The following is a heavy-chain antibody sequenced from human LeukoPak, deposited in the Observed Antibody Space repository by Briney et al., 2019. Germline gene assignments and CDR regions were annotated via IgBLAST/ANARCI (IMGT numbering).Heavy chain of an antibody. V-gene: IGHV4-34*01. CDR2: GSDRGGT. CDR3: AKNGQTGFSCDP. CDR1: GESLNGHY. Sequence: SETLSLTCAVYGESLNGHYWSWIRQSPGKGLEWIGEGSDRGGTKFNPSLKSRVTISADTSKNQFSLRLSSVTAADTAVYHCAKNGQTGFSCDPWGQGTLVTVSS. D-gene: IGHD3-9*01. J-gene: IGHJ5*02.